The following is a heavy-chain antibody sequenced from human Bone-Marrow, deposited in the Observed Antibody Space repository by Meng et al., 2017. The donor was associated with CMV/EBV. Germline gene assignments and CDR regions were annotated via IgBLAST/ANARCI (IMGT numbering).Heavy chain of an antibody. D-gene: IGHD2-2*01. J-gene: IGHJ4*02. CDR1: GYTFISYY. CDR3: AVDTVVIPDPIRN. Sequence: SVKVSCKTSGYTFISYYMHWVRQAPGQGLEWMGRIIPLFGMTTYAQKFQGRVTITADKSTSTAYMELSSLRSEDTAVYYCAVDTVVIPDPIRNWGQGSLVTVSS. V-gene: IGHV1-69*04. CDR2: IIPLFGMT.